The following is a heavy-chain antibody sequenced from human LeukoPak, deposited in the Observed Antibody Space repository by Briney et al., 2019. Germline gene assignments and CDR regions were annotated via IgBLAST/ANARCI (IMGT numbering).Heavy chain of an antibody. V-gene: IGHV3-7*01. D-gene: IGHD3-3*01. CDR3: ARVMDRITIFGVVSWFDP. CDR2: IKQDGSEK. CDR1: GFTFSSYW. J-gene: IGHJ5*02. Sequence: GGSLRLSCAASGFTFSSYWMSWVRQAPGKGLEWVANIKQDGSEKYYVDSVKGRFTISRDNAKNSLYLQMNSLRAEDTAVYYCARVMDRITIFGVVSWFDPWGQGTLVTVSS.